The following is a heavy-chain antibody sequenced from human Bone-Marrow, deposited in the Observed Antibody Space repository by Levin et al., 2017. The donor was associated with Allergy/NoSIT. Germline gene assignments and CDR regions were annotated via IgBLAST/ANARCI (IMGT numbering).Heavy chain of an antibody. CDR2: IYYSGTT. CDR3: AGESGLKLVFVSWFDH. D-gene: IGHD1-26*01. J-gene: IGHJ5*02. Sequence: SETLSLTCTAFGGSITNNSYYWGWIRQPPGKGLEWIGNIYYSGTTYDNPSLMSLATISVDTSKNQFSLKLSFVTAADTDIYYCAGESGLKLVFVSWFDHWGPGTLATVSS. CDR1: GGSITNNSYY. V-gene: IGHV4-39*02.